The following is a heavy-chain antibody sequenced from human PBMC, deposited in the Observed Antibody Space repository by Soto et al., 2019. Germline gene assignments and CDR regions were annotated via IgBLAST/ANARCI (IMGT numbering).Heavy chain of an antibody. CDR3: AGSEMAAHKGFDS. V-gene: IGHV1-69*06. Sequence: QVQLEQSGAEVRKPGSSVKVSCKASGGTFSSSAINWLRQAPGQGPEWMGGIIPTFGTSNYIPKLRGRVTITADTSTNTAYMDVGSLTSEGTAMYSGAGSEMAAHKGFDSWGQGTRVTVSA. CDR1: GGTFSSSA. CDR2: IIPTFGTS. D-gene: IGHD6-19*01. J-gene: IGHJ3*02.